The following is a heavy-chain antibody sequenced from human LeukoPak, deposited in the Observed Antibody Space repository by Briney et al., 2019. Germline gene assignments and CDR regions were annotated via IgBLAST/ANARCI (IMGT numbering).Heavy chain of an antibody. V-gene: IGHV1-8*02. J-gene: IGHJ5*02. CDR3: VRRLDMIEFDP. Sequence: ASVRVSCKASGYTFTSYDINWVRQATGQGLEWMGWMNPNSGNTGYAQKFQGRVTMTRDTSMTTAYMVLSRLTSEDTAVYYCVRRLDMIEFDPWGQGTLVTVSS. CDR2: MNPNSGNT. D-gene: IGHD3-9*01. CDR1: GYTFTSYD.